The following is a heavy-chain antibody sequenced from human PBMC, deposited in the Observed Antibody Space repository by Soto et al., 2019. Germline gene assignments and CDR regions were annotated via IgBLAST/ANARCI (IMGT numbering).Heavy chain of an antibody. CDR1: GFTFRRYG. V-gene: IGHV3-33*01. CDR2: IVNHGTDE. D-gene: IGHD4-17*01. Sequence: QMQLVESGGGVVQPGSSLRLSCTASGFTFRRYGMHWVRQAPGKGLEWVAVIVNHGTDESYSDSVKGRFTISRDNSRNTLYLQMNSLRVEDTAVYYCARDDDYPDNGLDYWGQGTLVTVSS. CDR3: ARDDDYPDNGLDY. J-gene: IGHJ4*01.